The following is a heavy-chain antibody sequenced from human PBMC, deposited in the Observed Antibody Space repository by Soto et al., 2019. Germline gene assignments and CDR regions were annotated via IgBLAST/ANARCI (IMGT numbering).Heavy chain of an antibody. CDR2: MNPNTGNS. CDR1: GYTFTSYD. D-gene: IGHD1-1*01. Sequence: QVQLVQSGAEVRKPGASVKVSCEASGYTFTSYDIYWVRQATGQGLEWMGWMNPNTGNSGYAQKFQGRVTMTSDTSISTAQMELSSRRSEDTAVYYCARRAETNGWNGFGADKYYFDFWGQGTLVTVSS. V-gene: IGHV1-8*01. CDR3: ARRAETNGWNGFGADKYYFDF. J-gene: IGHJ4*02.